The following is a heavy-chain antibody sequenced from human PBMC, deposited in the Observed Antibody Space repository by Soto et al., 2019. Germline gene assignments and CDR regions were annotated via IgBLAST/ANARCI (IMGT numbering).Heavy chain of an antibody. J-gene: IGHJ5*02. V-gene: IGHV4-39*01. D-gene: IGHD3-16*01. CDR1: GGSISTDDYY. CDR2: IYYTGSS. Sequence: SETLSLTCTLSGGSISTDDYYWGWIRQPPGKGLEWIGGIYYTGSSYYKPSLKSRVTISVDTSKNQFSLKLSSVTAADTAVYYCARQMTIRFRYFDPWGQGTQVTVSS. CDR3: ARQMTIRFRYFDP.